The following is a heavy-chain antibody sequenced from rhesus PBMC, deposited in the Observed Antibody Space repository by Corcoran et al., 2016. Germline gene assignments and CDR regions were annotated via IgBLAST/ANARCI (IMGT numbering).Heavy chain of an antibody. CDR1: GGSISDSYR. D-gene: IGHD2-33*01. CDR3: ARWLSN. V-gene: IGHV4S10*01. J-gene: IGHJ4*01. Sequence: QVQLQESGPGLVKPLETLSLTCAVSGGSISDSYRWSWIRQPPGKGLEWIGYIYGSSTSTNYNPSLKSRVTISKDTSKNQFSLKLSSVTAADTAVYYCARWLSNWGQGVLVTVSS. CDR2: IYGSSTST.